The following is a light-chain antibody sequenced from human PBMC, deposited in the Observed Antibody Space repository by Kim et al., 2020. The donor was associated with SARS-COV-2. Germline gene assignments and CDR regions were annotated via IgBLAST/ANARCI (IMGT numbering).Light chain of an antibody. V-gene: IGKV3-20*01. CDR2: GAS. CDR1: QSVSNNY. CDR3: QQYGGSPWT. J-gene: IGKJ1*01. Sequence: PGTLSLSPGERATLSCRASQSVSNNYLAWYQQKPGQAPRLLIYGASSRATGIPDRFSGSGSGTDFTLTISRLEPEDSALFYCQQYGGSPWTF.